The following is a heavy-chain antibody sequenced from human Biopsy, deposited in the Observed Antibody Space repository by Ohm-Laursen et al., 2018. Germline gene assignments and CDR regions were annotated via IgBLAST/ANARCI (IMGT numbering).Heavy chain of an antibody. J-gene: IGHJ3*02. V-gene: IGHV4-59*08. CDR2: ISNSGNT. CDR1: GGSISSYY. Sequence: SETLSLTCTVSGGSISSYYWSWIRQPPGKGLEWIGFISNSGNTNYNPSLKSRVTISVDTSKNQISLKLGSVTVADTAVYYCAGIVLGPTNDAFDIWGQRTMVTVSS. D-gene: IGHD1-26*01. CDR3: AGIVLGPTNDAFDI.